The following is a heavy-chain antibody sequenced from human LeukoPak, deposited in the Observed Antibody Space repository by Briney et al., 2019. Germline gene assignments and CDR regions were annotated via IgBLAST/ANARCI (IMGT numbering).Heavy chain of an antibody. CDR2: ISSSSSPI. D-gene: IGHD3-22*01. V-gene: IGHV3-48*01. CDR3: ARGQATYYYDSSGYSDFDY. Sequence: PGGSLRLSCAASGFTFSSYSMNSVRQAPGKWREWVSYISSSSSPITYADSVKGRFTISRDNAKNSLYLQMNSLRAEDTAVYYCARGQATYYYDSSGYSDFDYWGQGTLVTVSS. J-gene: IGHJ4*02. CDR1: GFTFSSYS.